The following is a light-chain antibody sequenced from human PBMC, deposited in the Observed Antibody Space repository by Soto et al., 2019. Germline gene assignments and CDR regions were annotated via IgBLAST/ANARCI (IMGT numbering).Light chain of an antibody. CDR1: QSVSSSY. V-gene: IGKV3-20*01. J-gene: IGKJ5*01. CDR3: QQYGRSPLVT. CDR2: GAS. Sequence: EIVLTQSPGTLSLSPGERATLSCRASQSVSSSYLAWYQQKPGQAPRLLIYGASSRATGIPDRFSGSGSGTDFTLTISRVEPEDFAVYYCQQYGRSPLVTFGQGTRLDI.